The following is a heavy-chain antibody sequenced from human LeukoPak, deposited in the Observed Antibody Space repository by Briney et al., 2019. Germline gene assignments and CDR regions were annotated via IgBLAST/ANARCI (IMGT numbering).Heavy chain of an antibody. CDR2: MNPNSGNT. D-gene: IGHD6-13*01. CDR1: GYTFTSYD. J-gene: IGHJ4*02. Sequence: HRASVKVSCKASGYTFTSYDINWVRQAPGQGLEWMGWMNPNSGNTGYAQKFQGRVTMTRNTSISTAYMELSSLRSEDTPVYYCARGLHRGQYSSSLDYWGQGTLVTVSS. V-gene: IGHV1-8*01. CDR3: ARGLHRGQYSSSLDY.